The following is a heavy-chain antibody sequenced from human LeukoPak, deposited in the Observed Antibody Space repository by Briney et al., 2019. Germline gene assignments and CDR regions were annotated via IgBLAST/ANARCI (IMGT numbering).Heavy chain of an antibody. V-gene: IGHV3-11*04. CDR1: GFIFSDHY. CDR3: ARDPYYYDS. D-gene: IGHD3-22*01. J-gene: IGHJ4*02. Sequence: GGSLRLSCAASGFIFSDHYMSWIRQAPGKGPEWVSYITNTGTSTDYADSVKGRFTISRDNAKNSLYLQMNTLRAEDTAVYYCARDPYYYDSWGQGTPVTVSS. CDR2: ITNTGTST.